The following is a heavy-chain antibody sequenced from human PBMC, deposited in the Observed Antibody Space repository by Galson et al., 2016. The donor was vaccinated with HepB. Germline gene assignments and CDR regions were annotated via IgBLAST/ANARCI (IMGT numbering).Heavy chain of an antibody. J-gene: IGHJ6*02. Sequence: QSGAEVKKPGESLKISCKGYGYTFDNSWIAWVRQMPGKGLEWMGIIYPGDSHTRYSPSFQGQVTISADNSISTAFRQWGGLKASDTAMYFCARLVGYCSSASCSTYYYYGMDVWGQGTTVTVSS. CDR1: GYTFDNSW. CDR2: IYPGDSHT. CDR3: ARLVGYCSSASCSTYYYYGMDV. V-gene: IGHV5-51*01. D-gene: IGHD2-2*02.